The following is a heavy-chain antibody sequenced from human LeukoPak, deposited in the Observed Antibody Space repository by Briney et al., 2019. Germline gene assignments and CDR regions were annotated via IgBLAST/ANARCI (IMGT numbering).Heavy chain of an antibody. J-gene: IGHJ5*02. D-gene: IGHD3-10*01. Sequence: SVKVSCKASGGTFSSYAISWVRQAPGQGLEWMGGIISIFGTANYAQKFQGRVTITTDESTSTAYMELSSLRSEDTAVYCCARGRTDYYGSGSPLNWFDPWGQGTLVTVSS. CDR1: GGTFSSYA. CDR2: IISIFGTA. CDR3: ARGRTDYYGSGSPLNWFDP. V-gene: IGHV1-69*05.